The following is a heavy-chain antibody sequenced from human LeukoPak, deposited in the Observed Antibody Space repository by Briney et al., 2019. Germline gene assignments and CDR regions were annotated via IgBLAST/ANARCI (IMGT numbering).Heavy chain of an antibody. D-gene: IGHD6-13*01. CDR2: ISYDGSNK. CDR3: AKDMEYSSSYDAFDI. V-gene: IGHV3-30*18. J-gene: IGHJ3*02. CDR1: GFTFSSYG. Sequence: HPGTSLRLSCAASGFTFSSYGMHWVRQAPGKGLEWVAVISYDGSNKYYADSVKGRFTISRDNSKNTLYLQMNSLRAEDTAVYYCAKDMEYSSSYDAFDIWGQGTMVTVSS.